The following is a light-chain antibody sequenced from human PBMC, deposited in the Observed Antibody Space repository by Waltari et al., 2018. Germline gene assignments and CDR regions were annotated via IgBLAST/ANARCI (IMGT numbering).Light chain of an antibody. J-gene: IGLJ2*01. CDR1: NIGRKN. CDR2: YDT. CDR3: QVWDSGSAHRV. V-gene: IGLV3-21*01. Sequence: SYVLTQPPSVSVDPGNTARIPCGGNNIGRKNVYWYQQKPGQAPVLVIYYDTDRPSGILEGVSGPNSGNTATLTSRRVEAGDEADYYCQVWDSGSAHRVFGGGTKLTVL.